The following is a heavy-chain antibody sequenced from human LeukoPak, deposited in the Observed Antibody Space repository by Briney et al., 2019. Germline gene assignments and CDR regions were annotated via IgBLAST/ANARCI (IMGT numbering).Heavy chain of an antibody. CDR2: ISAYNGNT. V-gene: IGHV1-18*01. J-gene: IGHJ3*02. Sequence: ASVKVSCKVSGYTFSNYGISWVRQAPGQGLEWMGWISAYNGNTKYAEKVQGRVTMTTDTSTSTVYMELRSLRSDDTAVYYCARDRRQWLADAFDIWGQGTMVTVSS. D-gene: IGHD6-19*01. CDR3: ARDRRQWLADAFDI. CDR1: GYTFSNYG.